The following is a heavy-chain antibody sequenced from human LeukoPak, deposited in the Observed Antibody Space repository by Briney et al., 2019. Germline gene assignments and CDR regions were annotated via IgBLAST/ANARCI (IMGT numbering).Heavy chain of an antibody. CDR1: DDSVSGGAYY. Sequence: SETLSLTCTVSDDSVSGGAYYWSWIRQHPGKGLEWIGYVFYNGNTFYNPSLESRLTISVDTSKKQFSLKLKSVTAADTALYYCARSASLPPYYFDYWGQGTLVTVSS. V-gene: IGHV4-31*03. CDR2: VFYNGNT. J-gene: IGHJ4*02. D-gene: IGHD2-15*01. CDR3: ARSASLPPYYFDY.